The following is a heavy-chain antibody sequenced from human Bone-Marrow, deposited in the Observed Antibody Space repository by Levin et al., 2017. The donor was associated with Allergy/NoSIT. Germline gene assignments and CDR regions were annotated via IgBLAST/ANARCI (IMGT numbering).Heavy chain of an antibody. D-gene: IGHD6-13*01. Sequence: GESLKISCAGSGFTFSDHYMSWIRQAPGKGLEWVSYISSSGSTIYYADSVKGRFTISRDNAKNSLYLEMNSLRAEDTAVYYCARKSSSWYLFDYWGQGTLVTVSS. V-gene: IGHV3-11*01. CDR1: GFTFSDHY. CDR3: ARKSSSWYLFDY. J-gene: IGHJ4*02. CDR2: ISSSGSTI.